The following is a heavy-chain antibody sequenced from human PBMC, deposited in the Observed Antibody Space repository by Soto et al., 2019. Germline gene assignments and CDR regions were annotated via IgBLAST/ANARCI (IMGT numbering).Heavy chain of an antibody. J-gene: IGHJ4*02. V-gene: IGHV3-33*01. CDR1: GFNFSIYA. D-gene: IGHD2-8*02. Sequence: GGSLRLSCAASGFNFSIYAMHWVRQAPGKGLEWVAVLWYDGSNKYYADSVKGRFTISRDNSKNTLYLQMNSLRGEDTAVYYCARDIRTGSSFDYWGQGTLVTVSS. CDR2: LWYDGSNK. CDR3: ARDIRTGSSFDY.